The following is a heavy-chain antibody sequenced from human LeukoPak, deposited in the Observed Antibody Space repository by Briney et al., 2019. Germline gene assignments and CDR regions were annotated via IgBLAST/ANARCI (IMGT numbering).Heavy chain of an antibody. D-gene: IGHD2-2*01. J-gene: IGHJ6*04. CDR3: ARVVVPEGTYYYYYGMDV. V-gene: IGHV3-7*03. CDR2: IKQDGSEK. CDR1: GFTFSSYW. Sequence: PGGSLRLSCAASGFTFSSYWMSWVRQAPGKGREGVANIKQDGSEKYYVDSVKGRFTISRDNAKNSLYLQMNSLRAEDTAVYYCARVVVPEGTYYYYYGMDVWGKGTTVTVSS.